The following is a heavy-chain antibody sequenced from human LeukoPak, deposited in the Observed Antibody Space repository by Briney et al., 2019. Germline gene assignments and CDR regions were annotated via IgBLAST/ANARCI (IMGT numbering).Heavy chain of an antibody. CDR1: GYTFTGYY. Sequence: GASVTVSCKASGYTFTGYYMHWVRQAPGQGLEWMGWINPNSGGTNYAQKFQGRVTMTRDTSISTAYMELSRLRSDDTAVYYCARDGVRISNWFDPWGQGTLVTVSS. V-gene: IGHV1-2*02. J-gene: IGHJ5*02. CDR2: INPNSGGT. CDR3: ARDGVRISNWFDP. D-gene: IGHD3-10*01.